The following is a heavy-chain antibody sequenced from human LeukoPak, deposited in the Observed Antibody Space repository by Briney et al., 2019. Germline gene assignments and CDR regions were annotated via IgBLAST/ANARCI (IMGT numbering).Heavy chain of an antibody. CDR2: IHYTGST. V-gene: IGHV4-59*08. CDR3: ARLSKDTVVLPAAMAHYFDY. CDR1: GGSISGYY. J-gene: IGHJ4*02. D-gene: IGHD2-2*01. Sequence: SETLSLTCTVSGGSISGYYWSWIRQPPGKGLQFIGYIHYTGSTNCNPSLESRVTLSVDTSKNQFSLKLRSVTAADTAVYYCARLSKDTVVLPAAMAHYFDYWGQGTLVTVSS.